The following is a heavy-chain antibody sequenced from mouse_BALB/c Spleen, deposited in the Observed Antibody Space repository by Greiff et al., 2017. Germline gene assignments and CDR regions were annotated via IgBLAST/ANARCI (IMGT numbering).Heavy chain of an antibody. V-gene: IGHV5-17*02. J-gene: IGHJ3*01. CDR2: ISSGSSTI. CDR1: GFTFSSFG. CDR3: ARSGDGYYVWFAY. D-gene: IGHD2-3*01. Sequence: EVMLVESGGGLVQPGGSRKLSCAASGFTFSSFGMHWVRQAPEKGLEWVAYISSGSSTIYYADTVKGRFTISRDNPRNTLFLQTTSLRSEDTAMYYCARSGDGYYVWFAYWGQGTLVTVSA.